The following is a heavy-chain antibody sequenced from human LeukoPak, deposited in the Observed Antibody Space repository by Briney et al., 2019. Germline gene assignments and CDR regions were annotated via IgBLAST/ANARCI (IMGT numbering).Heavy chain of an antibody. CDR2: IIPIFGTA. J-gene: IGHJ5*02. V-gene: IGHV1-69*13. D-gene: IGHD2-21*01. CDR1: GGTFSSYA. Sequence: SVKVSCKASGGTFSSYAIRWVRQAPGQGLEWMGGIIPIFGTANYAQKFQGRVTITADESTSTAYMELSSLRSEDTAVYYCARDLYCGGDCYSGRNWFDPWGQGTLVTVSS. CDR3: ARDLYCGGDCYSGRNWFDP.